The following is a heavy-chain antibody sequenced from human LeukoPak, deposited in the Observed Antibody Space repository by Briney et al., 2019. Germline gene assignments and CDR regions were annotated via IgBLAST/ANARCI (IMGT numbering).Heavy chain of an antibody. CDR3: AKGSSDFDY. Sequence: PGGSLRLSCAASGFTFSSFGTHWVRQAPGKGLEWVAVIANDGRTTYYADSVKGRFTISRDNSKNTLYLQMNSLRAEDTAVYYCAKGSSDFDYWGQGTLVTVSS. V-gene: IGHV3-30*18. CDR2: IANDGRTT. D-gene: IGHD3-10*01. CDR1: GFTFSSFG. J-gene: IGHJ4*02.